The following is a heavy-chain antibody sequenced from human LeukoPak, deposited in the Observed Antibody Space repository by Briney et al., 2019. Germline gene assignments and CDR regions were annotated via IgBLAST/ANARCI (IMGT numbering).Heavy chain of an antibody. Sequence: GGSLRLSCAASGFTFSSYWMSWVRQAPGKGLEWVANIKQDGSEKYYVDSVKGRFTISRDNAKNTLYLQMNSLRVEDTAVYYCARDPRNKGFDPWGQGTLVTVSS. CDR2: IKQDGSEK. J-gene: IGHJ5*02. CDR1: GFTFSSYW. D-gene: IGHD1/OR15-1a*01. V-gene: IGHV3-7*01. CDR3: ARDPRNKGFDP.